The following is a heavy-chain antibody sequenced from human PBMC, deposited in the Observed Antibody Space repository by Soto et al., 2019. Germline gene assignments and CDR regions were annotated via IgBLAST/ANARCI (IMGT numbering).Heavy chain of an antibody. CDR1: GGSISSSSYY. J-gene: IGHJ4*02. CDR2: IYYSGST. D-gene: IGHD3-10*01. Sequence: QLQLQESGPGLVKPSETLSLTCTVSGGSISSSSYYWGWIRQPPGKGLEWIGSIYYSGSTYYNPSLKSRVTISLDTSKNQFSLKLSSVTAADTAVYYCASSYYYGSGSYYFDYWGQGTLVTVSS. V-gene: IGHV4-39*01. CDR3: ASSYYYGSGSYYFDY.